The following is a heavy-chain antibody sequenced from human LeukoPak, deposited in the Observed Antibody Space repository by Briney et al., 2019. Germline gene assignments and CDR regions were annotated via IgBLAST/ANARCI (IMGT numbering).Heavy chain of an antibody. J-gene: IGHJ3*02. CDR2: ITNTGTYS. CDR3: AKDMVRGVIKLYAFDI. Sequence: GGSLRLSCAASGFTFSAYNMNWVRQAPGKALEWVSSITNTGTYSFYGDSVKGRFTISRDNARNSLYLQMNGLRPEDTAVYYCAKDMVRGVIKLYAFDIWGQGTMVTVSS. D-gene: IGHD3-10*01. V-gene: IGHV3-21*04. CDR1: GFTFSAYN.